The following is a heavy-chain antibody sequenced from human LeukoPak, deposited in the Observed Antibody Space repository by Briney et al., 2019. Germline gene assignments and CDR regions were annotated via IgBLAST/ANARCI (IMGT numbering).Heavy chain of an antibody. V-gene: IGHV3-21*01. CDR3: ARLGRYSYGSDY. Sequence: GGSLRLSCAASGFTFSSYSMNWVRRAPGKGLEWVSSISSSSSYIYYADSVKGRFTISRDNAKNSLYLQMNSLRAEDTAVYYCARLGRYSYGSDYWGQGTLVTVSS. D-gene: IGHD5-18*01. CDR1: GFTFSSYS. CDR2: ISSSSSYI. J-gene: IGHJ4*02.